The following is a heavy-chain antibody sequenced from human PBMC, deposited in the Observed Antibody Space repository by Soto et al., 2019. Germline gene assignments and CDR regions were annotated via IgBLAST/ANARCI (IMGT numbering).Heavy chain of an antibody. CDR1: GVSVSSGGYY. CDR2: IYYSGST. J-gene: IGHJ6*02. V-gene: IGHV4-61*08. Sequence: SETLSLTCTLSGVSVSSGGYYYSWIRQPPGKGLEWIGKIYYSGSTNYNPSLKSRVTISVDTSKNQFSLKLSSVTAADTAMYYCARDVIGYCTSTSCSMNGMDVWGQGTTVTVSS. D-gene: IGHD2-2*01. CDR3: ARDVIGYCTSTSCSMNGMDV.